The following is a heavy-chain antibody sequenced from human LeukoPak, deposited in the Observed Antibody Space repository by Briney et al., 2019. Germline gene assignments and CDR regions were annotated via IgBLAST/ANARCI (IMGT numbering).Heavy chain of an antibody. CDR1: GFTVSSNY. V-gene: IGHV3-66*01. CDR3: AKDRAVAGTGVDLDY. D-gene: IGHD6-19*01. J-gene: IGHJ4*02. CDR2: IYSGGST. Sequence: GGSLRLSCAASGFTVSSNYMSWVRQAPGKGLEWVSVIYSGGSTYYADSVKGRFTISRDNSKNTLYLQMNSLRAEDTAVYYCAKDRAVAGTGVDLDYWGQGTLVTVSS.